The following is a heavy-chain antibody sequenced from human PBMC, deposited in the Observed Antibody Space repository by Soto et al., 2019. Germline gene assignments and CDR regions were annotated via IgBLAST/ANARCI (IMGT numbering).Heavy chain of an antibody. CDR1: GFTFSDHY. CDR2: TRNKANSYTT. D-gene: IGHD2-15*01. CDR3: ARVGRYCSGGSCHFDWYFDL. V-gene: IGHV3-72*01. Sequence: EVQLVESGGGLVQPGGSLRLSCAASGFTFSDHYMDWVRQAPGKGLEWVGRTRNKANSYTTEYAASVKGRFTISRDDSKNSLYLQMNSPKTEDTAVYYCARVGRYCSGGSCHFDWYFDLWGRGILVTVSS. J-gene: IGHJ2*01.